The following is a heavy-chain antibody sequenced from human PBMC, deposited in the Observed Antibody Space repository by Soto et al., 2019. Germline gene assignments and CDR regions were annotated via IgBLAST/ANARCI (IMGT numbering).Heavy chain of an antibody. D-gene: IGHD2-15*01. CDR1: GGTFSNYA. CDR3: ARPLTPYCSGGRCYSGLDY. V-gene: IGHV1-69*13. CDR2: IIPIFGTA. Sequence: ASVKVSCKASGGTFSNYAISWVRQAPGQGLEWMGGIIPIFGTANYAQKFQGRVTITADESTSTAYMELSSLRSEDTAVYYCARPLTPYCSGGRCYSGLDYWGQGTLVTVLL. J-gene: IGHJ4*02.